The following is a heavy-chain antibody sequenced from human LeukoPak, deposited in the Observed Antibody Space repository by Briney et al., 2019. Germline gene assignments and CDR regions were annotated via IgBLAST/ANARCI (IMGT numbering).Heavy chain of an antibody. V-gene: IGHV6-1*01. CDR1: GDSVSTDSAA. CDR2: TYYRSKWYN. Sequence: SQTLSLTCAISGDSVSTDSAAWNWIRQPPSRGLEWLGRTYYRSKWYNDYAVSVKSRITINPDTSKNQLSLQLNSVTPEDTAVYYCARERSSTFDIWGQGTMVTVSS. J-gene: IGHJ3*02. CDR3: ARERSSTFDI.